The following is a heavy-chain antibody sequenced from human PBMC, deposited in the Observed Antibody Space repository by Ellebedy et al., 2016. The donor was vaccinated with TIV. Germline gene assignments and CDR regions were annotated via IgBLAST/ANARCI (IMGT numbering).Heavy chain of an antibody. J-gene: IGHJ4*02. CDR1: GFTFSSYA. D-gene: IGHD3-22*01. Sequence: GGSLRLSCAASGFTFSSYAMHWVRQAPGKGLEWVANIKQDGSEKNYVDSVKGRFTISRDNSKNTVSLQMNSLRPEDTAVYYCANRNWYDRSDFDSYYFDFWGQGTLVTVSS. V-gene: IGHV3-7*01. CDR3: ANRNWYDRSDFDSYYFDF. CDR2: IKQDGSEK.